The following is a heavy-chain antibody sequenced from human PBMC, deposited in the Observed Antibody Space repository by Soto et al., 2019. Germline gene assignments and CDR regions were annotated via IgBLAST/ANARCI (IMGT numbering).Heavy chain of an antibody. D-gene: IGHD6-13*01. V-gene: IGHV3-66*01. Sequence: GGSLRLSCAASGFTVSSNYMSWVRQAPGKGLEWVSVIYSGGSTYYADSVKGRFTISRDNSKNTLYLQMNSLRAEDTAVYYCAAGYSSSWSYYYYMDVWGKGTTVTVPS. CDR1: GFTVSSNY. CDR3: AAGYSSSWSYYYYMDV. J-gene: IGHJ6*03. CDR2: IYSGGST.